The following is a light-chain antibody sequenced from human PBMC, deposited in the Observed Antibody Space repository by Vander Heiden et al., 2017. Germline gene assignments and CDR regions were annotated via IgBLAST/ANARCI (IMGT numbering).Light chain of an antibody. CDR2: DNN. J-gene: IGLJ3*02. CDR3: ATWDSSLTVGL. Sequence: QSVLTQSPSLSAAPGPKVTIPCPGSSSNMGSNYVSWYQQLPGTAPKLLIYDNNKRPSGIPDRFSGSKSGTSATLGITGLQTGDEADYYCATWDSSLTVGLFGGGTKLTAL. V-gene: IGLV1-51*01. CDR1: SSNMGSNY.